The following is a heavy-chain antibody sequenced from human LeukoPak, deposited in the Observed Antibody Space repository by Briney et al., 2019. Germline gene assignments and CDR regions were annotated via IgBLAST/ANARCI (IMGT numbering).Heavy chain of an antibody. CDR2: IYSGGTT. D-gene: IGHD2-8*01. CDR1: EFTVSNTY. J-gene: IGHJ4*02. Sequence: GGSLRLSCVASEFTVSNTYMTWVRQAPGKGLEWVSLIYSGGTTHYADSVKGRFTISRDDSKNTVYLQMSSLRAEDTAVYYCAKDARGYCSKGACYSIDYWGQGTLITVSS. V-gene: IGHV3-53*01. CDR3: AKDARGYCSKGACYSIDY.